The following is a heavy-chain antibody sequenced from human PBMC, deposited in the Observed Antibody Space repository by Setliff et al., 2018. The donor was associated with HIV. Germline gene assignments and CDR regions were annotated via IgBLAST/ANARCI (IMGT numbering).Heavy chain of an antibody. J-gene: IGHJ3*02. CDR1: GDSLNSDAFS. CDR3: AREDTTGYYSLSAFDI. CDR2: MKEGGRT. D-gene: IGHD3-22*01. Sequence: PSETLSLTCAMSGDSLNSDAFSWSWIRLPPGEGLEWIGYMKEGGRTYYNPSLRSRVTITSDKSKNQLSLKLKSVTAADTAVYYCAREDTTGYYSLSAFDIWGQGTLVTISS. V-gene: IGHV4-30-2*01.